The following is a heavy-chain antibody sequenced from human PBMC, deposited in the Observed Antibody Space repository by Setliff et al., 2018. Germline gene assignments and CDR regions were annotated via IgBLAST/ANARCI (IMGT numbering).Heavy chain of an antibody. Sequence: SETLSLTCTVSGGSMTSYYWSWIRQSPWKGREWIGYVHYSGDSNYNPSLKSRVTMSVDTSKNQFSLNLRSVTAADTAVYYCARQPSSGSYYNPRPYYFDYWGQGTLVTV. V-gene: IGHV4-59*13. CDR3: ARQPSSGSYYNPRPYYFDY. CDR1: GGSMTSYY. CDR2: VHYSGDS. D-gene: IGHD3-10*01. J-gene: IGHJ4*02.